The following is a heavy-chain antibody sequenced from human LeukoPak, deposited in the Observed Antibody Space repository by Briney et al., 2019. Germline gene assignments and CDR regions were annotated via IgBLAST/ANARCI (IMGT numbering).Heavy chain of an antibody. CDR3: ARAQPTYYYDSSGYLSSHYYYMDV. D-gene: IGHD3-22*01. CDR2: ISSSGSTI. V-gene: IGHV3-11*01. J-gene: IGHJ6*03. CDR1: GFTFSDYY. Sequence: GGSLRLSCAASGFTFSDYYMSWIRQAPGEGLEWVSYISSSGSTIYYADSAKGRFTISRDNAKNSLYLQMNSLRAEDTAVYYCARAQPTYYYDSSGYLSSHYYYMDVWGKGTTVTVSS.